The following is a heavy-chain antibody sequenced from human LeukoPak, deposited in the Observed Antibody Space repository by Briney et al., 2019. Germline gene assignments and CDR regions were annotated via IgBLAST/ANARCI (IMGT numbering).Heavy chain of an antibody. J-gene: IGHJ6*04. Sequence: GGSLRLSCVFSGFTFSNYWMKWIRQAPGKGLEWVASINEDGSGKYSMDSVKDRVTISRDNAKNSLDLQINSLTVEDTAIYYCVRDDGDVWGKGTTVTVSS. CDR3: VRDDGDV. V-gene: IGHV3-7*01. CDR2: INEDGSGK. CDR1: GFTFSNYW.